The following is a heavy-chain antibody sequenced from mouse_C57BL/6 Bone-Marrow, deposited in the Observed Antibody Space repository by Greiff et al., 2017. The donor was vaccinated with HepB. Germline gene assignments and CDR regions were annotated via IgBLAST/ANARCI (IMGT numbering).Heavy chain of an antibody. J-gene: IGHJ2*01. CDR3: ARRYFYYFDY. CDR1: GYTFTSYW. Sequence: VQLQQPGAELVKPGASVKLSCKASGYTFTSYWMQWVKQRPGQGLEWIGEIDPSDSYTNYNQKFKGKATLTVDTSSSTAYMQLSSLTSEDSAVYYCARRYFYYFDYWGQGTTLTVSS. CDR2: IDPSDSYT. D-gene: IGHD1-1*01. V-gene: IGHV1-50*01.